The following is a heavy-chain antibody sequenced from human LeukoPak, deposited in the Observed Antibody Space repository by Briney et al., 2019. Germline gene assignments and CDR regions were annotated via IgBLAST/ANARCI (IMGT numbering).Heavy chain of an antibody. J-gene: IGHJ3*02. D-gene: IGHD2-15*01. CDR3: ARTCSGGSCYSSAEDAFDI. CDR1: GFTFSGYA. Sequence: GGSLRLSCAASGFTFSGYAMSWVRQAPGKGLEWVSAISGSGGSTYYADSVKGRFTISRDNAKNSLYLQMNSLRDEDTAVYYCARTCSGGSCYSSAEDAFDIWGQGTMVTVSS. V-gene: IGHV3-23*01. CDR2: ISGSGGST.